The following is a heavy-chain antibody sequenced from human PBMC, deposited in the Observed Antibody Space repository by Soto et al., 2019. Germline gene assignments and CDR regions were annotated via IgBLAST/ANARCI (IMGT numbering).Heavy chain of an antibody. CDR2: ISYDGSNK. Sequence: QVQLVESGGGVVQPGRSLRLSCAASGFTFSSYGMHWVRQAPGKGLEWVAVISYDGSNKYYADSVKGRFTISRDNSKNTLYLQMYSLRAQDTAVYYCAKVGTTREYYFDYWGQGTLVTVSS. V-gene: IGHV3-30*18. CDR3: AKVGTTREYYFDY. J-gene: IGHJ4*02. CDR1: GFTFSSYG. D-gene: IGHD3-10*01.